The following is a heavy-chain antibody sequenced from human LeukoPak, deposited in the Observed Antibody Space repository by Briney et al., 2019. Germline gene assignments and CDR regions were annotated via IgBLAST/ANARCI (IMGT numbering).Heavy chain of an antibody. CDR1: RFAFRTFP. D-gene: IGHD3-10*01. J-gene: IGHJ4*02. CDR3: ARGSFGRPLDD. CDR2: ISASGDVT. Sequence: GGSLRLSCAASRFAFRTFPMGWVRQAPGKGLEWVSGISASGDVTFYADSVKGRFTISRDNSKNTLYLQMNSLRVEDTAVYYCARGSFGRPLDDWGQGTLVTVSS. V-gene: IGHV3-23*01.